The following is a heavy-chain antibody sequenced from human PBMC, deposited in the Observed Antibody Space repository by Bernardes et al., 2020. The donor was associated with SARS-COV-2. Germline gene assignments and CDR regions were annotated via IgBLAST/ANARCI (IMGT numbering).Heavy chain of an antibody. J-gene: IGHJ6*02. CDR3: AKELAYGSSWRDYSYYFGMDV. V-gene: IGHV3-9*01. CDR2: ISWNSGKI. D-gene: IGHD6-13*01. CDR1: GFIFDDYA. Sequence: GGSLRLSCAASGFIFDDYAMHWVRQAPGKGLEWVSGISWNSGKIGYADSVKGRFTISRDNSKNTLYLEMNSLRAEDTAIYYCAKELAYGSSWRDYSYYFGMDVWGQGTTVTVSS.